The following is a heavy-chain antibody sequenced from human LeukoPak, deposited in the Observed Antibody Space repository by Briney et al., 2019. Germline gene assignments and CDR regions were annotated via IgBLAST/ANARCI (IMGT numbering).Heavy chain of an antibody. D-gene: IGHD3-10*01. Sequence: SETLSLTCAVDGGSFNIYYWSWIRQPPGKGLEWTGEIDHSGSTNYNTSLKSRVTISVDTSENQFSLKLSSVTAADTAVYYCARLAQGSGSYGCDYWGQGTLVTVSS. CDR1: GGSFNIYY. V-gene: IGHV4-34*01. CDR2: IDHSGST. CDR3: ARLAQGSGSYGCDY. J-gene: IGHJ4*02.